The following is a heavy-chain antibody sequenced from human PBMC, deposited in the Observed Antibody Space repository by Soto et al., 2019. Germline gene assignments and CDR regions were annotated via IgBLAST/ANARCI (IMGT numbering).Heavy chain of an antibody. Sequence: GGSLRLSCAASGFTFDYYAMHWVRQFPGKGLEWVSGINWNSGSIGYADSVKGRFAISRDNAKNSLHLQMNSLRAEDTAFYYCVKDESINWYSGHFRHWGQGTLVTVSS. V-gene: IGHV3-9*01. CDR1: GFTFDYYA. CDR3: VKDESINWYSGHFRH. D-gene: IGHD6-13*01. CDR2: INWNSGSI. J-gene: IGHJ1*01.